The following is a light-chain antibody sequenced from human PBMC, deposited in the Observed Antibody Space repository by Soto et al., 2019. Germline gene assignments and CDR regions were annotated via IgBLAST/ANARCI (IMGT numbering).Light chain of an antibody. V-gene: IGLV2-8*01. CDR1: RSDVGGYNY. CDR3: SSYAGSNNVV. J-gene: IGLJ2*01. CDR2: EVS. Sequence: QSALTQPPSASGSPGQSVTIACTETRSDVGGYNYVSWYQQHPGKAPKLMIYEVSKRPSGVPDRFSGSKSGNTASLTVSGLQAEDEADYYCSSYAGSNNVVFGGGTKLTVL.